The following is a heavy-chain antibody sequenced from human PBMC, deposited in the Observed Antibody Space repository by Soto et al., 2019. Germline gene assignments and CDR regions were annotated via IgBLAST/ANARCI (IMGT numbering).Heavy chain of an antibody. D-gene: IGHD6-13*01. V-gene: IGHV4-31*03. CDR2: IYYRGST. Sequence: QVQLQESGPGLVKPSQTLSLTCTVSGGSISSGGYYWSWIRQHPGKGLEWIGYIYYRGSTYYNPSLKSRVTISVDTSKNQFSLKLSSVTAADTAVYYCARGSSSWHGDCMDVWGQGTTVTVSS. J-gene: IGHJ6*02. CDR1: GGSISSGGYY. CDR3: ARGSSSWHGDCMDV.